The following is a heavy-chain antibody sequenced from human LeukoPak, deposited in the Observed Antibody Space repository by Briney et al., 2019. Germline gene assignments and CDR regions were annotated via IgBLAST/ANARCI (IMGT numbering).Heavy chain of an antibody. V-gene: IGHV1-2*02. J-gene: IGHJ4*02. D-gene: IGHD1-26*01. CDR3: ARGAHSGSYYLIDY. Sequence: ASVKVSCKASGYTFTGYYMHWVRQAPGQGLEWMGLINPNSGKTNYAQKFQGRVTMTRDTSINTAYMELRSDDTAVYYCARGAHSGSYYLIDYWGQGTLVTVSS. CDR1: GYTFTGYY. CDR2: INPNSGKT.